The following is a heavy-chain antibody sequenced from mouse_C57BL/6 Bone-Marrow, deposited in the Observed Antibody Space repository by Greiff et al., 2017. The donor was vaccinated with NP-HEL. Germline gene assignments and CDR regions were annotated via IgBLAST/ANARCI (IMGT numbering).Heavy chain of an antibody. CDR1: GYTFTSYW. CDR3: ARGDWDVCYWYFDV. CDR2: IDPSDSET. J-gene: IGHJ1*03. V-gene: IGHV1-52*01. Sequence: QVQLQQPGAELVRPGSSVKLSCKASGYTFTSYWMHWVKQRPIQGLEWIGNIDPSDSETHYNQKFKDKATLTVDKSSSTAYMQLSSLTSEDSAVYFCARGDWDVCYWYFDVWGTGTTVTVSS. D-gene: IGHD4-1*01.